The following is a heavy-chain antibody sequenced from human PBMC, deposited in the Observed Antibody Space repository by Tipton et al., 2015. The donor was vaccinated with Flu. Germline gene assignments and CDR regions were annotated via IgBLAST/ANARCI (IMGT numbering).Heavy chain of an antibody. V-gene: IGHV4-61*02. Sequence: TLSLTYTVSDGFITSGSYYWSWIRQSAGKGLEWIGRIYTTGSTNYNPSLRSRVTISGDTSKNQFSLQLNSVTAEDTAVYYCARSPSYSGSGIYPYYFDDWGQGTRVTVSA. J-gene: IGHJ4*02. CDR2: IYTTGST. CDR3: ARSPSYSGSGIYPYYFDD. CDR1: DGFITSGSYY. D-gene: IGHD3-10*01.